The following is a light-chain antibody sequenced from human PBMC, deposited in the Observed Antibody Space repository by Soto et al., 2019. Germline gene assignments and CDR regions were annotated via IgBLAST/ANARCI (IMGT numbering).Light chain of an antibody. CDR1: GSNIGRNY. Sequence: QSVLTQPASLSATPGAKVTISCSGRGSNIGRNYVSWYRQLPGTAPQLLIYDDNKRHSGVPDRLSGSRYGTSASLAIAGLQPGDEADYYCGTWDESLGAGVFGGGTQLTVL. V-gene: IGLV1-51*01. CDR3: GTWDESLGAGV. CDR2: DDN. J-gene: IGLJ2*01.